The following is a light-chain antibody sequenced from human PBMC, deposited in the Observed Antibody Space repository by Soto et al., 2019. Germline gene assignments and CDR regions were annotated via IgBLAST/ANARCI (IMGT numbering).Light chain of an antibody. CDR3: QHYNTWPWT. CDR1: QSVSSY. CDR2: GAS. V-gene: IGKV3-15*01. J-gene: IGKJ1*01. Sequence: EIVWTQSPATLSLSPGERATLSCRASQSVSSYLAWYQQKLGQAPRVLIYGASTRATGIPARFSGSGSETEFILTISSLQSEDSATYYCQHYNTWPWTFGQGTKVDIK.